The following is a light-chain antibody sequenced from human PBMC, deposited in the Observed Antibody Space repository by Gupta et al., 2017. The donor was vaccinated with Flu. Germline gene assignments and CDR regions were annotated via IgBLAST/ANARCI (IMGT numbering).Light chain of an antibody. CDR2: AAS. CDR1: QDIRTW. J-gene: IGKJ4*01. CDR3: QQCNRCPLT. V-gene: IGKV1D-16*01. Sequence: DVQMPQSPSSLSASVEHSVTITCRASQDIRTWLAWYQQKPEKAPKCLIYAASNLQSGVPARFSGSGSGTDFTLTISSVQPEDFAIYYCQQCNRCPLTFGGGTKVEIK.